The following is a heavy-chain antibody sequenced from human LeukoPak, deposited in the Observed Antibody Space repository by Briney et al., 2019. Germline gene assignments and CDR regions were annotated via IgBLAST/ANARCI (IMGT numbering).Heavy chain of an antibody. Sequence: SETLSLTCTVSGGSVSSGTYYWSWIRQPPGKGLEWIGYIYYSGSTKYNPSLKSRVTISVDTSKNQFSLKLYSVTAADTAVYYCARDSLIIAAGLVGMDVWGQGTTVTVSS. D-gene: IGHD6-13*01. V-gene: IGHV4-61*01. CDR3: ARDSLIIAAGLVGMDV. J-gene: IGHJ6*02. CDR1: GGSVSSGTYY. CDR2: IYYSGST.